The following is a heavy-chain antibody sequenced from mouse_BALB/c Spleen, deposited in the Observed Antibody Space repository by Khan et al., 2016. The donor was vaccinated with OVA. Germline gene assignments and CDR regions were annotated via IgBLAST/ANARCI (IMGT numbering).Heavy chain of an antibody. V-gene: IGHV1-77*01. CDR3: ARRNYFGYTFAY. CDR1: GYTFTDYY. Sequence: QMQLEESGAELARPGASVKLSCKASGYTFTDYYINWVKQRTGQGLEWIGEISPGSGDTYYNEKFKGQATLTADKSSSTVYMQLSSLTAEASAVYFCARRNYFGYTFAYWGQGTLVTVSA. CDR2: ISPGSGDT. D-gene: IGHD1-2*01. J-gene: IGHJ3*01.